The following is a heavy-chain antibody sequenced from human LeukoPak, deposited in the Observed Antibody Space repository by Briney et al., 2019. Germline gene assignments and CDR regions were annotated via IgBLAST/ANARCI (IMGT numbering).Heavy chain of an antibody. CDR1: GFTFSSYS. CDR3: AKDYGSGRRAFDI. D-gene: IGHD3-10*01. CDR2: ISVSGSKV. V-gene: IGHV3-48*01. Sequence: GGSLRLSCVASGFTFSSYSMNWVRQAPGKGLEWVSYISVSGSKVSYADSVKGRFTISRDNSKNTLYLQMDSLRAEDTAVYYCAKDYGSGRRAFDIWGQGTMVTVSS. J-gene: IGHJ3*02.